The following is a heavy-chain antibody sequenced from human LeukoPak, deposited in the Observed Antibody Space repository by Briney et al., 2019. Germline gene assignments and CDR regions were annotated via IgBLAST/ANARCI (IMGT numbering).Heavy chain of an antibody. J-gene: IGHJ4*02. D-gene: IGHD4-17*01. CDR2: IYHSGST. CDR1: GYSISSGYY. V-gene: IGHV4-38-2*02. Sequence: SETLSLTCAVSGYSISSGYYCGWIRQPPRNRLEWIGSIYHSGSTYYNPSLKSRVTISVDTSKNQFSLKLSSVTAADTAVYYCARDLSGYGDYSSPDYWGQGTLVTVSS. CDR3: ARDLSGYGDYSSPDY.